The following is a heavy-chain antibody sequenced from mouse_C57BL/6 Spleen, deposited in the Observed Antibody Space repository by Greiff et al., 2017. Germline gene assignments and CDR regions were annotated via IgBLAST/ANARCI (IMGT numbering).Heavy chain of an antibody. Sequence: QVQLQQSGAELVKPGASVKMSCKASGYTFTSYWITWVKQRPGQGLEWIGDIYPGSGSTNYNEKFKSKATLTVDTSSSTAYMQLSSLTSEDSAVYYCARARYYCSRLGYWYFDVWGTGTTVTVSS. J-gene: IGHJ1*03. D-gene: IGHD1-1*01. CDR3: ARARYYCSRLGYWYFDV. CDR1: GYTFTSYW. CDR2: IYPGSGST. V-gene: IGHV1-55*01.